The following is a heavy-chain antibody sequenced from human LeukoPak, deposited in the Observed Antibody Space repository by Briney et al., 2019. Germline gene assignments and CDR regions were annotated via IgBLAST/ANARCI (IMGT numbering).Heavy chain of an antibody. V-gene: IGHV3-74*01. CDR2: VNTDGSSP. CDR3: TREVVTFDS. Sequence: PGGSLRLSCAASGFTFSSYGMSWVRQTPGKGLVWVSRVNTDGSSPIYADSVKGRFTISRDNAKNTLYLQMNSLRVEDTAVYYCTREVVTFDSWGQGTLVTVSS. D-gene: IGHD2-2*01. J-gene: IGHJ4*02. CDR1: GFTFSSYG.